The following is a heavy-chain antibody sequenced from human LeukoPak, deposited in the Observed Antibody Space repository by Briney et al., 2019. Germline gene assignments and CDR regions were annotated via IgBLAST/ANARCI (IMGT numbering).Heavy chain of an antibody. CDR1: GFTFSDYY. D-gene: IGHD3-22*01. CDR3: AREGGTYDSSGYYQAYDAFDI. CDR2: ISSSSSYT. V-gene: IGHV3-11*05. Sequence: GGSLRLSCAASGFTFSDYYMSWIRQAPGKGLEWVSYISSSSSYTNYADSVKGRFTISRDNAKNSLYLQMNSLRAEDTAVYYCAREGGTYDSSGYYQAYDAFDIWGQGTMVTVSS. J-gene: IGHJ3*02.